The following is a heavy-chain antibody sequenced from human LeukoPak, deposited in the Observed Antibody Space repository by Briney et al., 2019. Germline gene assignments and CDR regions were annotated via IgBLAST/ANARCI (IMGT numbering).Heavy chain of an antibody. Sequence: GSSVKVSCKASGGTFSSYAISWVRQAPGQGLEWMGWINPNSGGTNYAQKFQGRVTMTRDTSISTAYMELSRLRSDDTAVYYCARVDYDILTSPLDYWGQGTLVTVSS. CDR2: INPNSGGT. V-gene: IGHV1-2*02. CDR1: GGTFSSYA. CDR3: ARVDYDILTSPLDY. D-gene: IGHD3-9*01. J-gene: IGHJ4*02.